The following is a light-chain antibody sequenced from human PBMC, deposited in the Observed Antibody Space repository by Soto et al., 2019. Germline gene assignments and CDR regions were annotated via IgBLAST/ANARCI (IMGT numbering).Light chain of an antibody. CDR1: SRDVGGYNY. CDR3: SSYTSSSTLCVI. V-gene: IGLV2-14*01. J-gene: IGLJ2*01. Sequence: QSALTQPGSVSGSPGESITISCTGASRDVGGYNYVSWYQQHPGKAPKLMIYDVSNRPSGVSNRFSGSKSGNTASLTISGLQAEDEADYYCSSYTSSSTLCVIFGGGTKVTVL. CDR2: DVS.